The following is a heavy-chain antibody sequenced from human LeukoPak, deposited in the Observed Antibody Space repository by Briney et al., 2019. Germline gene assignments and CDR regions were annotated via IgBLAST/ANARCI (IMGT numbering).Heavy chain of an antibody. CDR1: GFTFISYG. D-gene: IGHD4-17*01. V-gene: IGHV3-30*18. Sequence: GGSLRLSCAASGFTFISYGMHWVRQAPGKGLEWVGVISDDGRRKEYADSVKGRFTISRDNSKDTLYLQMNSLRAEDTAVYYCAKRPSDYGDYVSYFDYWGQGTLVTVSS. CDR2: ISDDGRRK. CDR3: AKRPSDYGDYVSYFDY. J-gene: IGHJ4*02.